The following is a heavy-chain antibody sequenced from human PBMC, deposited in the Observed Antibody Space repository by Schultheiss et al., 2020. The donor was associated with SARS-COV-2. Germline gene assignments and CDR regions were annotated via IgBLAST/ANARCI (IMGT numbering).Heavy chain of an antibody. CDR3: ARDRFLVDYGDHYYYYGMDV. V-gene: IGHV4-38-2*02. Sequence: ESLKISCTVSSGSFSGYYWSWIRQPPGKGLEWVGSICHSGSTHCNPSLKSRVTTSLDTSKNQFSLKLSSVTAADTAVYYCARDRFLVDYGDHYYYYGMDVWGQGTTVTVSS. CDR1: SGSFSGYY. D-gene: IGHD4-17*01. J-gene: IGHJ6*02. CDR2: ICHSGST.